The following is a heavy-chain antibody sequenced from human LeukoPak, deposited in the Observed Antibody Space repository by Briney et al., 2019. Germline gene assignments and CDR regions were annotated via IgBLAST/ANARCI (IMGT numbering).Heavy chain of an antibody. CDR1: GYTFTNYW. Sequence: GESLKISCKGSGYTFTNYWIGWVRQMPGKGLEFMGIIYPGDSDTRYSPSFQGQVTISVDKSISTAYLQWSSLKAWDTAMYYCASTSIAAAGTGPDAFDIWGQGTMVTVSS. J-gene: IGHJ3*02. CDR2: IYPGDSDT. D-gene: IGHD6-13*01. CDR3: ASTSIAAAGTGPDAFDI. V-gene: IGHV5-51*01.